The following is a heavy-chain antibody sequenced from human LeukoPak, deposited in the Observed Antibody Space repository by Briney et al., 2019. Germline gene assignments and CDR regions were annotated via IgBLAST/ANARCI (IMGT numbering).Heavy chain of an antibody. D-gene: IGHD5-18*01. J-gene: IGHJ4*02. V-gene: IGHV3-7*01. CDR2: IKQDGSET. CDR3: ARGGSGYSYGKIDS. Sequence: GGSLRLSCAASGFTFSNYWINWVRQAPGKGLEWVANIKQDGSETYCVDSVKGRFTISRDNAKNSLYLQMNSLRDEDTAVHYCARGGSGYSYGKIDSWGQGILVTVSS. CDR1: GFTFSNYW.